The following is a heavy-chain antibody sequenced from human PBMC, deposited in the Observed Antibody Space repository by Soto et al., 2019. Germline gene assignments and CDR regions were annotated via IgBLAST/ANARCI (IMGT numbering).Heavy chain of an antibody. V-gene: IGHV1-2*02. J-gene: IGHJ4*02. D-gene: IGHD3-22*01. CDR1: GYTFTGYY. CDR2: INPNSGGT. CDR3: ARDSSYYDSSGYYYD. Sequence: ASVKVSCKASGYTFTGYYMHWVRRAPGQGLEWMGWINPNSGGTNYAQKFQGRVTMTRDTSISTAYMELSRLRSDDTAVYYCARDSSYYDSSGYYYDWGQGTLVTVSS.